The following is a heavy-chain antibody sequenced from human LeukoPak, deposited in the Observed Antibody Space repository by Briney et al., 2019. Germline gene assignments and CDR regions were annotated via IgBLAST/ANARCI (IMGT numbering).Heavy chain of an antibody. V-gene: IGHV4-59*01. CDR2: IYYSGST. CDR1: GGSISSYD. D-gene: IGHD3-22*01. J-gene: IGHJ4*02. Sequence: PSETLSLTCTVSGGSISSYDWSWIRQPPGKGLEWIGYIYYSGSTNYNPSLKSRVTISVKTSKNQFSLKLSSVTAADTAVYYCARVTGYMIEDSFDYWGQGTLVPVSS. CDR3: ARVTGYMIEDSFDY.